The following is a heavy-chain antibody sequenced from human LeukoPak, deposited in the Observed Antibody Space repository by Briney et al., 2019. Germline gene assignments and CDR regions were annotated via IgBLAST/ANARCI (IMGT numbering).Heavy chain of an antibody. V-gene: IGHV3-23*01. CDR1: GFTFSSSA. CDR2: ISASGGST. J-gene: IGHJ3*02. CDR3: AKDRVALVGPIGNAFDI. Sequence: GGSLRLSCAASGFTFSSSAMSWVRQVPGKGLEWVSGISASGGSTSYADSVRGRFTISRDNSKNTLNVQMNSLRDEDTAVYYCAKDRVALVGPIGNAFDIWGQGTMVTVSS. D-gene: IGHD1-26*01.